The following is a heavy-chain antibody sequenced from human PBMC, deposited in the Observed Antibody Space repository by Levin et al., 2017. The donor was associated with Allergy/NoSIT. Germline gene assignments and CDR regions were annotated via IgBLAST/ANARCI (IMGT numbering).Heavy chain of an antibody. CDR3: ARDQICGGDCYPGGTIDY. CDR1: GYTFTSYY. Sequence: ASVKVSCKASGYTFTSYYMHWVRQAPGQGLEWMGIINPSGGSTSYAQKFQGRVTMTRDTSTSTVYMELSSLRSEDTAVYYCARDQICGGDCYPGGTIDYWGQGTLVTVSS. V-gene: IGHV1-46*01. CDR2: INPSGGST. D-gene: IGHD2-21*02. J-gene: IGHJ4*02.